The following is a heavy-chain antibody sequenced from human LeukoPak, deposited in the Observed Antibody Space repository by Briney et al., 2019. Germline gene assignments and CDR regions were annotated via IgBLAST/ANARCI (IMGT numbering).Heavy chain of an antibody. CDR3: ARDNSVGGIAWWFDP. Sequence: ASVKVSCKAYGYSFTSHYMHWVRQDPGQGLEWLGLINPSGSSTLYAQKFQGRVTMTRDMSTTTDYMEMSSLRSEDTAVYYCARDNSVGGIAWWFDPWGQGTLVTVSS. J-gene: IGHJ5*02. V-gene: IGHV1-46*01. CDR1: GYSFTSHY. CDR2: INPSGSST. D-gene: IGHD3-16*02.